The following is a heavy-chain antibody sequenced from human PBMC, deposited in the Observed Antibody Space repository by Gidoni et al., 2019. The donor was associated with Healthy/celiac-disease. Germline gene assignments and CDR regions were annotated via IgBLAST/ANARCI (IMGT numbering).Heavy chain of an antibody. J-gene: IGHJ5*02. CDR2: IYYSGST. CDR3: ARGAGHLGELSFDP. Sequence: QVQLQESGPGLVKPSETLSLTCPVSGGSISSYYWSWIRQPPGKGREWIGYIYYSGSTNYTPSLKGRVTISVDPSKNQFSLNLRSVTAADTAVYSCARGAGHLGELSFDPWGQGTLVTVSS. V-gene: IGHV4-59*01. CDR1: GGSISSYY. D-gene: IGHD3-16*01.